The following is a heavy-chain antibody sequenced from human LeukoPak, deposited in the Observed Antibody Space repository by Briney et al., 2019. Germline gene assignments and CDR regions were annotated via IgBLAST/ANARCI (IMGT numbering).Heavy chain of an antibody. J-gene: IGHJ4*02. D-gene: IGHD2-15*01. CDR3: ARDQGRYCSGGSCSLFDY. V-gene: IGHV3-7*01. Sequence: PGGSLRLSCAASGFTFSSYWMSWVRQAPGKGLEWVANIKQDGSEKYYVDSVKGRFTISRHNAKNSLYLQMNSLRAEDTAVYYCARDQGRYCSGGSCSLFDYWGQGTLVTVSS. CDR1: GFTFSSYW. CDR2: IKQDGSEK.